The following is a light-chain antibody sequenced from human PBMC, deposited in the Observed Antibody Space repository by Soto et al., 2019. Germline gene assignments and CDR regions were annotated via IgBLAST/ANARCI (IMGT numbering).Light chain of an antibody. CDR1: QSVSSN. J-gene: IGKJ1*01. CDR3: KHYGYPQWT. Sequence: EIVITQSPATLSVSPGERATLSCRASQSVSSNLAWYQQKPGRAPRLLIYGAYTRATGMQARFSGSGSGTEFTLTIRSLQPEDFAVYYCKHYGYPQWTVGQGTKVDI. CDR2: GAY. V-gene: IGKV3-15*01.